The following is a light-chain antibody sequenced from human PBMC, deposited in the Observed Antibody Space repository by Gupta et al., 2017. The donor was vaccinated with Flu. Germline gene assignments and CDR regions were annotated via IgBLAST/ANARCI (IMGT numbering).Light chain of an antibody. CDR1: QSLLYSSNNKNY. Sequence: SLGARANINCKSSQSLLYSSNNKNYLARYQQKRGQPPKLLIYWASTRESGVAERFSGRGSGTDFTLTISTLHAEDVAVYYCHQYDTTPRTFGQGTKVEIK. CDR3: HQYDTTPRT. CDR2: WAS. V-gene: IGKV4-1*01. J-gene: IGKJ1*01.